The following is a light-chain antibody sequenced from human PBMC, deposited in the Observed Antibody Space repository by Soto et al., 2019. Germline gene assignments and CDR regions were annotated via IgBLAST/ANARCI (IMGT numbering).Light chain of an antibody. V-gene: IGKV3-20*01. CDR3: QQYGSSPGT. J-gene: IGKJ2*02. CDR2: GAS. CDR1: QSVSSNF. Sequence: EIALTQSPGTLSLSPGERATLSCRASQSVSSNFLAWYQQKPGQAPKLLISGASSRATGIPDRFSGSGSGTDFTLTISRLEPEDFALYSCQQYGSSPGTFGQGTKLEIK.